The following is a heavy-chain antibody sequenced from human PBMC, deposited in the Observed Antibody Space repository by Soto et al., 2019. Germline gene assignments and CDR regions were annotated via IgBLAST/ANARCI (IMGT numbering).Heavy chain of an antibody. CDR1: GGSISSYY. J-gene: IGHJ6*03. CDR3: ARAFGTTVTYGYKDYYYYMDV. V-gene: IGHV4-59*01. D-gene: IGHD4-4*01. Sequence: PSECLSLTCTVSGGSISSYYWSWIRQPPGKGLEWIGYIYYSGSTNYNPSLKSRVTIPVDTSKNQFSLKLSSVTAADTAVYYCARAFGTTVTYGYKDYYYYMDVWGKGTTVTVSS. CDR2: IYYSGST.